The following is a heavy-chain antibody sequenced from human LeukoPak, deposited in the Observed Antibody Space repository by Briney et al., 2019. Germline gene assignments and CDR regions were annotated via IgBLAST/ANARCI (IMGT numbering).Heavy chain of an antibody. J-gene: IGHJ1*01. CDR2: INSDGSST. V-gene: IGHV3-74*01. D-gene: IGHD1-26*01. CDR1: GFTFSSYW. CDR3: VRDSGSSYGYYFLH. Sequence: GGSLRLSCAASGFTFSSYWMHWVRQAPGKGLVWVSRINSDGSSTSYADSVEGRFTISRDNAKNSLYLQMNSVRAEDTAVYYCVRDSGSSYGYYFLHWGQGTLVTVSS.